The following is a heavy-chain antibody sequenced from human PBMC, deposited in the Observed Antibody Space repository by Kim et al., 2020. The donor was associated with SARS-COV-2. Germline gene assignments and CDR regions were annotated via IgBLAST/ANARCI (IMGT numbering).Heavy chain of an antibody. CDR2: INNDGTINSDGSST. CDR1: GFTFSSHR. V-gene: IGHV3-74*03. CDR3: ARGGFDI. J-gene: IGHJ3*02. Sequence: GGSLRLSCAASGFTFSSHRMHWVRQAPGKGLVWVSRINNDGTINSDGSSTMYADSVKGRFTISRDNAKNTLYLQMNSLGAEDTAVYYCARGGFDIWGQGTMATVSS.